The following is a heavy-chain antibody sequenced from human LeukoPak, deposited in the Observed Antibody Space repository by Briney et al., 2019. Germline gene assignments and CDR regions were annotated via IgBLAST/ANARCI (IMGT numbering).Heavy chain of an antibody. CDR1: GFTFSSYA. D-gene: IGHD3-22*01. CDR2: ISGSGDNT. J-gene: IGHJ4*02. CDR3: AKGSYYDSSGSFYFDY. Sequence: GGSLGLSGAASGFTFSSYARSWVRQAPGKGLEWVSGISGSGDNTYYADSVKGRFTISRDNSKNTLYVQVNSLGTEDTAAYYCAKGSYYDSSGSFYFDYWGQGTLVTVSS. V-gene: IGHV3-23*01.